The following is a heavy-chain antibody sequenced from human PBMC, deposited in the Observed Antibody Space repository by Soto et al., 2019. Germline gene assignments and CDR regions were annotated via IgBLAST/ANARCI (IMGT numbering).Heavy chain of an antibody. CDR2: INHSGST. CDR3: ARGFGARRAAARRFDY. J-gene: IGHJ4*02. Sequence: TSETLSLTCAVYGGSFSGYYWSWIRQPPGKGLEWIGEINHSGSTNYNPSLKSRVTISVDTSKNQFSLKLCSVTAADTAVYYCARGFGARRAAARRFDYWGQGTLVTVSS. V-gene: IGHV4-34*01. CDR1: GGSFSGYY. D-gene: IGHD6-6*01.